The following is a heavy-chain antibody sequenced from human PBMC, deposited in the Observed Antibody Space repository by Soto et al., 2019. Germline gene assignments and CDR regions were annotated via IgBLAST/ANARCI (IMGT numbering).Heavy chain of an antibody. CDR2: ISYDGSNK. CDR1: GFTFSSYG. V-gene: IGHV3-30*03. D-gene: IGHD6-13*01. Sequence: GGSLRLSCAASGFTFSSYGMHWVRQAPGKGLEWVAVISYDGSNKYYADSVKGRFTISTDNSKNTLYLQMNSLRAEDTAVYYCAIAAADLDYWGQGTLVTVSS. CDR3: AIAAADLDY. J-gene: IGHJ4*02.